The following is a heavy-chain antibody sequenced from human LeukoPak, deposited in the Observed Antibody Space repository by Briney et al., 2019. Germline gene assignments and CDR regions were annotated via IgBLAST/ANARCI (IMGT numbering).Heavy chain of an antibody. CDR1: GFTFSNAW. CDR3: TTNDAFDI. V-gene: IGHV3-15*01. J-gene: IGHJ3*02. CDR2: IKNKIASGTT. Sequence: GGSLRLSCAASGFTFSNAWMNWVRQAPGKGLEWVGRIKNKIASGTTDYAAPAKGRFTISRDDSKNTLFLQMNSLKTEDTAMYYCTTNDAFDIWGQGTMVTVSS.